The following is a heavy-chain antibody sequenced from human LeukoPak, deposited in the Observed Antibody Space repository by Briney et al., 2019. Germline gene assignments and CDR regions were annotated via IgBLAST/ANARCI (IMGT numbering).Heavy chain of an antibody. CDR1: GFTFSSYG. CDR2: IWYDGSNK. J-gene: IGHJ4*02. V-gene: IGHV3-33*06. Sequence: GVSLRLSCAASGFTFSSYGMHWVRQAPGKGLEWVAVIWYDGSNKYYADSVKGRFTISRDNSKNTLYLQMNSLRAEDTAVYYCAKDRWNYAEPPKGPFDYWGQGTLVTVSS. CDR3: AKDRWNYAEPPKGPFDY. D-gene: IGHD1-7*01.